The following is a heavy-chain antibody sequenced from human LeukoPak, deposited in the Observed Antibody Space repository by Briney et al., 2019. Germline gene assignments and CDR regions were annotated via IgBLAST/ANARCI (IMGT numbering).Heavy chain of an antibody. J-gene: IGHJ5*02. D-gene: IGHD4-17*01. CDR1: GYTFTSYD. Sequence: ASVKVSCKASGYTFTSYDINWERQATGQGLEWMGWMNPISGNTGYAQKFQGRVTMTRNTSISTAYMELSSLRSEDTAVYYCARAGPVTRRNWFDPWGQGTLVTVSS. V-gene: IGHV1-8*01. CDR3: ARAGPVTRRNWFDP. CDR2: MNPISGNT.